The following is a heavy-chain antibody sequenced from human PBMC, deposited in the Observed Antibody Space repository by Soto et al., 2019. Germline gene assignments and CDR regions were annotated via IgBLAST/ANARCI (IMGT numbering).Heavy chain of an antibody. CDR1: GYTFTSYG. D-gene: IGHD3-3*01. CDR2: ISAYNGNT. V-gene: IGHV1-18*01. J-gene: IGHJ4*02. CDR3: ARERSSYYTPHYFDY. Sequence: QVRLVQSGAEVKKPGASVKVSCKASGYTFTSYGISWVRQAPGQGLEWMGWISAYNGNTNYAQKLQGRVTITTDTSTSTAYMELRSLRSDDTAVYYCARERSSYYTPHYFDYWGQGTLVTVSS.